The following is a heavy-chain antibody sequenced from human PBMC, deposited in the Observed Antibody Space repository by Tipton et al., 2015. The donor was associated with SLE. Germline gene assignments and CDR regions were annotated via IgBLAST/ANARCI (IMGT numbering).Heavy chain of an antibody. V-gene: IGHV4-31*03. CDR1: GVSISIDGFY. J-gene: IGHJ4*02. D-gene: IGHD5-12*01. CDR2: LYYTGTT. CDR3: ARAGEYGDYEATDY. Sequence: TLSLTCTVSGVSISIDGFYLSWIRQHPDKVLEWIGYLYYTGTTQYNPSLKSRRTISLDTSKNQFSLRLSSVTAADTATYYCARAGEYGDYEATDYWGQGTLVTVSS.